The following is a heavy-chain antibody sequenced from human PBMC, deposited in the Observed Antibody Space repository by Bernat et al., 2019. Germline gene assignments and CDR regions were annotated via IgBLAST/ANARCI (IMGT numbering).Heavy chain of an antibody. CDR3: ARVSSGYDTTLIYYYYYNMDV. CDR2: IIPIFGTA. D-gene: IGHD5-12*01. J-gene: IGHJ6*03. Sequence: QVQLVQSGAEVKKPGSSVKVSCKASGGTFSSYAISWVRQAPGQGLEWMGGIIPIFGTANYAQKFQGRVTITADKSTSTAYMELSSLRSEDTAVYYCARVSSGYDTTLIYYYYYNMDVWGKGTTVTVSS. V-gene: IGHV1-69*06. CDR1: GGTFSSYA.